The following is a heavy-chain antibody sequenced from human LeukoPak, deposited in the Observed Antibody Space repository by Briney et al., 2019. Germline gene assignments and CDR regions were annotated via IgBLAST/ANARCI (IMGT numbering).Heavy chain of an antibody. J-gene: IGHJ5*02. CDR2: INPNSGGT. CDR1: GYTFTGYY. CDR3: ARDGSGWFHNWFDP. D-gene: IGHD6-19*01. V-gene: IGHV1-2*02. Sequence: ASVKVSCKASGYTFTGYYMHWVRQAPGQGLEWMGWINPNSGGTNYAQKFQGRVTMTRDTSISTAYMELSRLRSDDTAVYYCARDGSGWFHNWFDPWGQGTLVTVSS.